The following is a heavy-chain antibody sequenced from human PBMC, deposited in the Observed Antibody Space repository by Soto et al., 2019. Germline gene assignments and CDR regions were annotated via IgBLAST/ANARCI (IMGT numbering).Heavy chain of an antibody. V-gene: IGHV1-69*13. D-gene: IGHD3-3*01. CDR1: GGTFSSYA. CDR2: IIPIFGTA. J-gene: IGHJ6*02. CDR3: ARVRLIGDGYYYYGMDV. Sequence: SVKVSCKASGGTFSSYAISWVRQAPGQGLEWMGGIIPIFGTANYAQKFQGRVTITADESTSTAYMELSSLRSEDTAVYYCARVRLIGDGYYYYGMDVWGQGTTVTVSS.